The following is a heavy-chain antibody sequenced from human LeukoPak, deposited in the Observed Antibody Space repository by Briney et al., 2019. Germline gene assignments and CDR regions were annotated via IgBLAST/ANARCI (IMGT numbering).Heavy chain of an antibody. V-gene: IGHV3-7*01. Sequence: GGSLRLSCAASGFTFSSYWMSWVRQAPGKGLEWVANIKQDGSEKYYVDSVKGRFTISRDNAKNSLYLQMNSLRAEDTAVYYCARDAFHTPYTFYMDVWGKGTTVTVSS. CDR2: IKQDGSEK. J-gene: IGHJ6*03. CDR3: ARDAFHTPYTFYMDV. CDR1: GFTFSSYW. D-gene: IGHD3-16*01.